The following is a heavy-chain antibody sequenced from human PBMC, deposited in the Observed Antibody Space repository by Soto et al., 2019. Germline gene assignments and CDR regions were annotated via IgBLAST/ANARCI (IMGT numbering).Heavy chain of an antibody. Sequence: ASVKVSCKASGYTFTSYGISWVRQAPGQGLEWMGWISAYNGNTNYAQKLQGRVTMTTDTSTSTAYMELRSLRSDDTAVYYCARDMYGSGSYGWFDPWGQGTLVTVSS. CDR2: ISAYNGNT. CDR3: ARDMYGSGSYGWFDP. CDR1: GYTFTSYG. J-gene: IGHJ5*02. V-gene: IGHV1-18*01. D-gene: IGHD3-10*01.